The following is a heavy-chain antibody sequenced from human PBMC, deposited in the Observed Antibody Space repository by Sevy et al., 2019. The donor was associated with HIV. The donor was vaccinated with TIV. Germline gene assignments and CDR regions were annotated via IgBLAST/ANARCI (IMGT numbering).Heavy chain of an antibody. CDR3: AREDASSNNWFDP. CDR2: IIPIFGTA. Sequence: ASVKVSCKASGGTFSSYDISWVRQAPGQGLEWMGGIIPIFGTANYAQKFQGRVTITADKSTSTAYMELSSLRSEDTAVYYCAREDASSNNWFDPWGQGTLVTVSS. CDR1: GGTFSSYD. V-gene: IGHV1-69*06. J-gene: IGHJ5*02.